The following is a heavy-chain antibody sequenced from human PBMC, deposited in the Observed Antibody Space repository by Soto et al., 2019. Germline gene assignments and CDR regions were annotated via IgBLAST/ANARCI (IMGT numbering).Heavy chain of an antibody. CDR3: ARDRLANV. D-gene: IGHD3-9*01. J-gene: IGHJ6*02. CDR1: GFTFSDYY. V-gene: IGHV3-11*01. Sequence: QVQLVESGGGLVKPGVSLRLSCAASGFTFSDYYMSWIRQAPGKGLEWISSISSSASIRYYGDSVKGRFTISRDNARNSLFLQVNSLRAEDTAVYYCARDRLANVWGQGTTVTVSS. CDR2: ISSSASIR.